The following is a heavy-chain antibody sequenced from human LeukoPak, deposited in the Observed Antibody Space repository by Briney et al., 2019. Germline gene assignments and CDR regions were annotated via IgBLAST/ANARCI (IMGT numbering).Heavy chain of an antibody. CDR1: GGSISSYF. J-gene: IGHJ3*02. V-gene: IGHV4-4*07. D-gene: IGHD3-10*01. CDR3: TRDGMRGSGGDAFDI. CDR2: FTTAGTT. Sequence: KSSETLSLTCTVSGGSISSYFWSWIRQPAGRGLEWIGRFTTAGTTNYNPSLKSRVTISVDRSKNQFSLRLNSVTAADTAVYYCTRDGMRGSGGDAFDIWGQGTMVTVSS.